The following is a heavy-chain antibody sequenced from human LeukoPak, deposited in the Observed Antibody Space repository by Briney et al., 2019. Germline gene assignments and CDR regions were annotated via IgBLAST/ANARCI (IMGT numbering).Heavy chain of an antibody. V-gene: IGHV3-11*01. CDR1: GFTFSDYY. J-gene: IGHJ4*02. Sequence: PGGSLRLSCAASGFTFSDYYMSWIRQAPGKGLEWVSYISSSGSTIYYADSVKGRFTISRDNAKNSLYLQMNSLRAEDTAVYYCARVPEYSSSAFDYWGQGTLVTVSS. D-gene: IGHD6-6*01. CDR2: ISSSGSTI. CDR3: ARVPEYSSSAFDY.